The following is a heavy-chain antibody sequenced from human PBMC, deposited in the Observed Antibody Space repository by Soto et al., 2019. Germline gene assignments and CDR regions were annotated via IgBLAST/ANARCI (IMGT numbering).Heavy chain of an antibody. J-gene: IGHJ6*04. D-gene: IGHD2-15*01. CDR3: ARGRDIVVVVASRKGAVMDV. CDR2: MNPNSGNT. CDR1: GYTFTSYD. Sequence: ASVKVSCKASGYTFTSYDINWVRQATGQGLEWMGWMNPNSGNTGYAQKFQGRVTMTRNTSISTAYMELSSLRSEDTAVYYCARGRDIVVVVASRKGAVMDVWGKGTTVTVSS. V-gene: IGHV1-8*01.